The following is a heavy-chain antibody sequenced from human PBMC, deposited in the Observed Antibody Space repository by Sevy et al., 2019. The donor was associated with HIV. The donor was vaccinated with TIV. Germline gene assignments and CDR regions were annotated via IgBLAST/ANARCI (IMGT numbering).Heavy chain of an antibody. V-gene: IGHV4-39*01. D-gene: IGHD4-4*01. J-gene: IGHJ4*02. Sequence: SETLSLTCTVSSGSISSSSYYWGWIRQPPGKGLEWIGSIYYSGSTYYNPSLKSRVTISVDRSKNQFSLKLSSVTAADTAVYYCARSIVTTKGTFDYWGQGTLVTVSS. CDR2: IYYSGST. CDR3: ARSIVTTKGTFDY. CDR1: SGSISSSSYY.